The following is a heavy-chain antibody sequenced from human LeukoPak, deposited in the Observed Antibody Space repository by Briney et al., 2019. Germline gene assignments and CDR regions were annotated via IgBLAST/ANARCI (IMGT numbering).Heavy chain of an antibody. J-gene: IGHJ4*02. CDR2: ISGSGGRR. CDR3: AKEVQWLVLNGLFDY. D-gene: IGHD6-19*01. V-gene: IGHV3-23*01. CDR1: GFTFSSYA. Sequence: GGSLRLSCAASGFTFSSYAMRWVRQAPGKGLEWVSAISGSGGRRYYADSVKGRFTISRDNSKNTLYLQMNSLRAEDTAVYYCAKEVQWLVLNGLFDYWGQGTRVTVSS.